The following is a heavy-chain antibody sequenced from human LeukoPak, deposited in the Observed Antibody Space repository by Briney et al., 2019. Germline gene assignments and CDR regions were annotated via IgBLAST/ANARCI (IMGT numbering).Heavy chain of an antibody. CDR1: GGSFSGYY. J-gene: IGHJ5*02. CDR2: INHSGST. V-gene: IGHV4-34*01. CDR3: AITGGHLCSGGSCYSRNGRFDP. Sequence: PSETLSLTCAVYGGSFSGYYWSWIRQPQGKGLEWIGEINHSGSTNYNPSLKSRVTISVDTSKNQFSLKLSPVTAADTAVYYCAITGGHLCSGGSCYSRNGRFDPWGQGTLVTVSS. D-gene: IGHD2-15*01.